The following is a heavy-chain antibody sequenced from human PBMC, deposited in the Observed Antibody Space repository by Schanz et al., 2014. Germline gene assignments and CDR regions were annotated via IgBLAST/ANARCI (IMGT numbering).Heavy chain of an antibody. CDR3: ARGGYGSGSYREFDY. V-gene: IGHV4-28*03. CDR1: RHSFSSSNW. CDR2: IYYSGSS. J-gene: IGHJ4*02. Sequence: QVQLQESGPGLVKPSETLSLTCVVSRHSFSSSNWWGWIRQPPGKGLEWIGYIYYSGSSDYNPSLKRRVTISVDTSKSQFSLKLSSVTAADTAVYYCARGGYGSGSYREFDYWGQGTLVTVSS. D-gene: IGHD3-10*01.